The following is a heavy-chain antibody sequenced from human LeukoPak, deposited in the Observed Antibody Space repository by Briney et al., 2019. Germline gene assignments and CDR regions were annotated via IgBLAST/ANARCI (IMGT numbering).Heavy chain of an antibody. D-gene: IGHD6-19*01. CDR1: GFTFSDYT. CDR3: VRDMRRAVALDY. J-gene: IGHJ4*02. Sequence: SGGSLRLSCAASGFTFSDYTMNWVRQAPGKGLEWVSSISGSSSHIYYADSVKGRFTISRDNAETSLYLQTNSLRAEDTAVYYCVRDMRRAVALDYWGQGTLVTVYS. CDR2: ISGSSSHI. V-gene: IGHV3-21*01.